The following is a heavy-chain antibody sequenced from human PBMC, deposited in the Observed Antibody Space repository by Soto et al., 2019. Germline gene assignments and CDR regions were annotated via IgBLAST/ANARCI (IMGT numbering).Heavy chain of an antibody. D-gene: IGHD3-22*01. CDR3: VRARSTDSRPDY. CDR1: GFTFSLYS. J-gene: IGHJ4*02. V-gene: IGHV3-21*01. Sequence: VGSLRLSCAASGFTFSLYSMIWVRQAPGKGLEWVASITSSSSYIYYEDSLKGRFTISRDNAKNSLFPQLDSLRAEDTAVYFCVRARSTDSRPDYWGQGTLVTVSS. CDR2: ITSSSSYI.